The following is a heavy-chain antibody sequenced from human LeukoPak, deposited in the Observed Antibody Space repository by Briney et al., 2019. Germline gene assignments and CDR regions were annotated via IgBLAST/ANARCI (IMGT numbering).Heavy chain of an antibody. CDR3: ASLQYGISDY. CDR2: IMHSGST. D-gene: IGHD5-24*01. V-gene: IGHV4-34*12. CDR1: GGSFSGYY. J-gene: IGHJ4*02. Sequence: SETLSLTCAVYGGSFSGYYWRWNRQPPGKGGEWIGEIMHSGSTNYNPSPKSRVTISVDTSKNQFSLALSSVTAADTAVYYCASLQYGISDYWGQGTLVTVSS.